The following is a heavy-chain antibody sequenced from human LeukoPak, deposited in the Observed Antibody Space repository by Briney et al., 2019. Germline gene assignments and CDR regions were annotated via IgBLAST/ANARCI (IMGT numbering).Heavy chain of an antibody. D-gene: IGHD3-3*01. CDR3: ARERYDFWSGYYTYYYYYMDV. Sequence: PSETLSLTCTVSGGSISSYYWSWIRQPAGKGLEWIGRIYTSGSTNYNPSLKSRVTMSVDTSKNQFSLKLSSVTAADTAMYYCARERYDFWSGYYTYYYYYMDVWGKGTTVTVSS. CDR1: GGSISSYY. CDR2: IYTSGST. V-gene: IGHV4-4*07. J-gene: IGHJ6*03.